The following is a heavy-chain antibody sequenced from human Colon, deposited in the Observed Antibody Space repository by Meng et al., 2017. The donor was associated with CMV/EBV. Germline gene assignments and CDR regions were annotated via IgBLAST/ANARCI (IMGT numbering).Heavy chain of an antibody. J-gene: IGHJ5*02. CDR2: INTGNANT. CDR1: GYSFSSYA. V-gene: IGHV1-3*04. D-gene: IGHD6-13*01. Sequence: QAALVQSRADETKPGASVNLSCKAFGYSFSSYAIHCVRQAPGQRPEWLGWINTGNANTKYSQTFQGRVTITRDTSASTAYMEVSSLVSEDTAVYYCARGGYTGSWLDLDLWGQGTLVTVSS. CDR3: ARGGYTGSWLDLDL.